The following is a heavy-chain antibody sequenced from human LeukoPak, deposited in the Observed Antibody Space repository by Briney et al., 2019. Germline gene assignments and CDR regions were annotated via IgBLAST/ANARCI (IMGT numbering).Heavy chain of an antibody. J-gene: IGHJ3*02. CDR3: ARVEPQWLLLGNAFDI. D-gene: IGHD6-19*01. Sequence: ASVKVSCKASGYTFTSYDINWVRQAPGQGLEWMGWMNPNNGNTGYAQKFQGRVTMTRNTSISTAYMELSSLRSEDTAVYYCARVEPQWLLLGNAFDIWGQGTMVTVSS. CDR1: GYTFTSYD. V-gene: IGHV1-8*01. CDR2: MNPNNGNT.